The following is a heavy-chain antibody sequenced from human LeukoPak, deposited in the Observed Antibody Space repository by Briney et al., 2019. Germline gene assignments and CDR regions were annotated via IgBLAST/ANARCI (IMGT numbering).Heavy chain of an antibody. CDR1: GYSFTSYW. CDR3: ARQPGIAAAIDY. Sequence: GESLKISCKGSGYSFTSYWIAWVRQMPGKGLEWMGIIFPGDSDTTYSPSFQGQVTISADKSISTAYLQWSSLRASDTAMYYCARQPGIAAAIDYWGQGTLVTVSS. CDR2: IFPGDSDT. J-gene: IGHJ4*02. D-gene: IGHD6-13*01. V-gene: IGHV5-51*01.